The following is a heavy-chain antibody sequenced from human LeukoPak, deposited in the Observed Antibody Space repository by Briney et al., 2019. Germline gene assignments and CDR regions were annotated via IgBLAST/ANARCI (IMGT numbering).Heavy chain of an antibody. CDR2: VSGSDGTT. V-gene: IGHV3-23*01. Sequence: GGSLRLSCAASGFTFSNYAMSWVRQAPGKGLEWVSGVSGSDGTTYYPDPVKGRFTISRDNSKNMLYLQMNSLRAEDTAVYYCAKDVDYVWGTYHLYYFDSWGQGSLVTVSS. J-gene: IGHJ4*02. CDR3: AKDVDYVWGTYHLYYFDS. D-gene: IGHD3-16*02. CDR1: GFTFSNYA.